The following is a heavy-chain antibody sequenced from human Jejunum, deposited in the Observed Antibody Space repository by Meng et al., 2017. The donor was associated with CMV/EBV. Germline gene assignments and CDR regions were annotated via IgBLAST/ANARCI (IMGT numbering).Heavy chain of an antibody. V-gene: IGHV3-15*01. Sequence: FTLINAWMSWVRQAPGKGLEWVGRIKSKSDGGTTDYAAPVKGRFTFSRDDSKNTLYLQMNSLKTEDTAVYYCAADDYGSGSYLFDYWGQGTLVTVSS. CDR1: FTLINAW. D-gene: IGHD3-10*01. CDR2: IKSKSDGGTT. CDR3: AADDYGSGSYLFDY. J-gene: IGHJ4*02.